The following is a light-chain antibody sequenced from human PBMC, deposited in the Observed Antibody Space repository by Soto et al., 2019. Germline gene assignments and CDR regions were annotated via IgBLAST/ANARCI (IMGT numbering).Light chain of an antibody. V-gene: IGKV1-5*03. J-gene: IGKJ1*01. Sequence: DIQMTQSPSTLSASVGDRVTITCRASQSISTWLAWYQQKPGKAPKLLIYKASSLEGGVPSRFSDSGSGTEFTLTISSLQPDDFATYYCQQYLNRWTFGQGTKVEIK. CDR2: KAS. CDR3: QQYLNRWT. CDR1: QSISTW.